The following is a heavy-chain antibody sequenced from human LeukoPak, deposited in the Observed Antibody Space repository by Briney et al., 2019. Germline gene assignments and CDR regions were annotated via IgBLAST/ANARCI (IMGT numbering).Heavy chain of an antibody. CDR1: GFTFSSYE. V-gene: IGHV3-48*03. CDR2: ISSSGSTI. CDR3: ARDRTTMVRGVILNWFDP. D-gene: IGHD3-10*01. Sequence: GGSLRLSCAASGFTFSSYEMNWVRQAPGKGLEWVSYISSSGSTIYYADSVKGRFTISRDNAKNSLYLQMNSLRAEDTAVYYCARDRTTMVRGVILNWFDPWGQGTLVTVSS. J-gene: IGHJ5*02.